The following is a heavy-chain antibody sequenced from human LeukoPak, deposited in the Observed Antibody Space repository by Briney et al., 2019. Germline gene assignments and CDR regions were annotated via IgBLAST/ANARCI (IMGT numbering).Heavy chain of an antibody. CDR1: GGTFSSYT. CDR2: IIPIFGTA. Sequence: SVKVSCKASGGTFSSYTISWVRQAPGQGLEWMGGIIPIFGTANYAQKFQGRVTITADESTSTAYMELSSLRSEDTAVYYCARDPSRATMVRGAFYYYGMDVWGQGTTVTVSS. V-gene: IGHV1-69*01. D-gene: IGHD3-10*01. J-gene: IGHJ6*02. CDR3: ARDPSRATMVRGAFYYYGMDV.